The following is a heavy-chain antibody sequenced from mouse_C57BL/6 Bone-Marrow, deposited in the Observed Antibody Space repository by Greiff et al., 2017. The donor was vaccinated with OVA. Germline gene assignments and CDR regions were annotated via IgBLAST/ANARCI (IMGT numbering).Heavy chain of an antibody. CDR1: GYAFTNYL. J-gene: IGHJ4*01. D-gene: IGHD2-4*01. CDR3: ARDYMDY. Sequence: QVQLQQSGAELVRPGTSVKVSCKASGYAFTNYLIEWVKQRPGQGLEWIGVINPGSGGTNYNEKFKGKATLTEDKSSSTAYMQLSSLPSEGAAVYFCARDYMDYWGQGTSVTVSS. V-gene: IGHV1-54*01. CDR2: INPGSGGT.